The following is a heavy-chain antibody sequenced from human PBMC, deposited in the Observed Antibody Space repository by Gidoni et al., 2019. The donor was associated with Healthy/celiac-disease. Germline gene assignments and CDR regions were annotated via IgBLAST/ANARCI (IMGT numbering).Heavy chain of an antibody. Sequence: QLQLQESGPGLVKPSETLSLTCTVSGGSISSSSYYWGWIRQPPGKGLEWIGSIYYSGSTYYNPSLKSRVTISVDTSKNQFSLKLSSVTAADTAVYYCASQTYYYDSSGYSTGLLFDYWGQGTLVTVSS. D-gene: IGHD3-22*01. CDR3: ASQTYYYDSSGYSTGLLFDY. CDR2: IYYSGST. V-gene: IGHV4-39*07. CDR1: GGSISSSSYY. J-gene: IGHJ4*02.